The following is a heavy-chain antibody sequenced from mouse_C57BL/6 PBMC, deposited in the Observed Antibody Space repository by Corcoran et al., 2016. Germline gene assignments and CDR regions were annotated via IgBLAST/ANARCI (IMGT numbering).Heavy chain of an antibody. D-gene: IGHD1-1*01. CDR2: IYPGDGDT. CDR3: ARKGVVATSYWYFDV. V-gene: IGHV1-80*01. J-gene: IGHJ1*03. CDR1: GYAFSNYW. Sequence: QVQLQQSGAELVKPGASVKISCKASGYAFSNYWMNWVKQRPGKGLEWIGQIYPGDGDTNYNGKFKGKATLTADKSSSTAYMQLSSLTSEDSVVYFCARKGVVATSYWYFDVWGTGTTVTVSS.